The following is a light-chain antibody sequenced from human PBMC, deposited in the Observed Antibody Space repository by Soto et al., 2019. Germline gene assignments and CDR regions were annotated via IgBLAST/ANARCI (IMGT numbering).Light chain of an antibody. CDR1: QSVGRNV. Sequence: EIVLTQSPGTLSLSPGESTTLSCRASQSVGRNVLAWYQQKPGRAPRLLIHGASYRATGVPDRFSVSGSETDFTLTISRLEPEDFAVYYCHQYAASPLPFGGGTKVEIK. V-gene: IGKV3-20*01. CDR3: HQYAASPLP. J-gene: IGKJ4*01. CDR2: GAS.